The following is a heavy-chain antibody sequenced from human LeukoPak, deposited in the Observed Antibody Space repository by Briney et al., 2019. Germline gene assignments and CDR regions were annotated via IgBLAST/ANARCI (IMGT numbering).Heavy chain of an antibody. CDR2: ISGSGGST. Sequence: GGSLTLSCAASGFTFNNYAMTWVRQAPGKGPEWVSAISGSGGSTWYADSVKGRFTISRDNSKNTLYLQMNSLRAEDTAVYYCAKDSSGYDRVMYQFDYWGQGTLVTVSS. J-gene: IGHJ4*02. D-gene: IGHD5-12*01. CDR1: GFTFNNYA. CDR3: AKDSSGYDRVMYQFDY. V-gene: IGHV3-23*01.